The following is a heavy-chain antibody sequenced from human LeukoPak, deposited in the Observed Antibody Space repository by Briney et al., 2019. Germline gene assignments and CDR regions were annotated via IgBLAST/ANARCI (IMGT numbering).Heavy chain of an antibody. J-gene: IGHJ6*02. CDR3: ARDVVVAATRHYYYGMDV. D-gene: IGHD2-15*01. V-gene: IGHV1-69*04. Sequence: SVTVSCKASGGTFSSYAISWVRQAPGQGLEWMGRIIPILGIANYAQKFQGRVTITADKSTSTAHMELSSLRSEDTAVYYCARDVVVAATRHYYYGMDVWGQGTTVTVSS. CDR2: IIPILGIA. CDR1: GGTFSSYA.